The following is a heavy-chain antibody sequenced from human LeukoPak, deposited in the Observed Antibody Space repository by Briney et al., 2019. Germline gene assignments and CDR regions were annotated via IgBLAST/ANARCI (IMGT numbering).Heavy chain of an antibody. J-gene: IGHJ4*02. V-gene: IGHV4-4*07. CDR3: ARDRIGELPTDY. Sequence: SETLSLTCAVSGYSISSGYYWSWIRQPAGKGLEWIGRIYASGRTNYNPSLKSRVTMSVDTSKNQISLRLSSVTAADTAVYYCARDRIGELPTDYWGQGTLVTVSS. CDR1: GYSISSGYY. D-gene: IGHD1-26*01. CDR2: IYASGRT.